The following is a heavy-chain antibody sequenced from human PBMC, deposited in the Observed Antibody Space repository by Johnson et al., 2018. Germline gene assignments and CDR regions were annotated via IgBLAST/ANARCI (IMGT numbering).Heavy chain of an antibody. V-gene: IGHV3-33*01. CDR1: GFTFSSYG. CDR2: IWYDGSNK. Sequence: QVQLVQSGGGVVQPGRSLRLSCAASGFTFSSYGMHWVRQAPGKGLEWVAVIWYDGSNKYYADSVKGRFTIPSDNSKNTLYLQMNRLRAEETAVYYCATSLKGYCISTSCYTYDYYCMDVWGKGTTVTVSS. D-gene: IGHD2-2*02. J-gene: IGHJ6*03. CDR3: ATSLKGYCISTSCYTYDYYCMDV.